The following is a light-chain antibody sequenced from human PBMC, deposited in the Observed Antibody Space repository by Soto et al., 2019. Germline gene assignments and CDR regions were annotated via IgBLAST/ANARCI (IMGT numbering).Light chain of an antibody. Sequence: NFMLTQPHSVSESPGKTVTISCTGSSGSIASNYVQWYQQRPGSAPTTVIYEDNLRPSGVPDRFSGSIDSSSNSASLTISGLKTEDEADYYCQSYDSSNQVFGGGTKVTVL. V-gene: IGLV6-57*02. CDR2: EDN. J-gene: IGLJ3*02. CDR3: QSYDSSNQV. CDR1: SGSIASNY.